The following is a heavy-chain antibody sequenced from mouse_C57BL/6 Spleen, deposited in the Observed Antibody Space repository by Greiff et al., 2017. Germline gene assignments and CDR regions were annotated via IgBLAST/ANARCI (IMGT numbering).Heavy chain of an antibody. V-gene: IGHV1-59*01. CDR2: IDPSDSYT. CDR3: ARSRDYGNLDY. Sequence: QVQLQQPGAELVRPGTSVKLSCKASGYTFTSYWMHWVKQRPGQGLEWIGVIDPSDSYTNYNQKFKGKATLPVDTSSSTAYLQLSSLTSEDSAVYYCARSRDYGNLDYWGQGTTLTVSS. J-gene: IGHJ2*01. D-gene: IGHD2-4*01. CDR1: GYTFTSYW.